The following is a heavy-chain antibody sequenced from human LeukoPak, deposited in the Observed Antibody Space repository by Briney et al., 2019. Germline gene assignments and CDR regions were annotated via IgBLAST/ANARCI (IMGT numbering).Heavy chain of an antibody. CDR3: ARPVYYDSSGNRGHAFDI. J-gene: IGHJ3*02. CDR1: GFTFSSYW. D-gene: IGHD3-22*01. V-gene: IGHV3-7*01. Sequence: QSGGSLRLSCAASGFTFSSYWMSWVRQAPGKGLEWVANIKQDGSEKYYVDSVKGRFTISRDNAKNSLYLQMNSLRAEDTAVYYCARPVYYDSSGNRGHAFDIWGQGTMVTVSS. CDR2: IKQDGSEK.